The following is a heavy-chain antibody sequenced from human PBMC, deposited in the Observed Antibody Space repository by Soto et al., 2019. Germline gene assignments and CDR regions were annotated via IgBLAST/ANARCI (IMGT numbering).Heavy chain of an antibody. CDR2: IYYSGST. J-gene: IGHJ5*02. V-gene: IGHV4-39*01. Sequence: KPSETLSLTCSVSGGSINSSSYFWGWVRQPPGKGLEWIGSIYYSGSTYYNPSLRSRVTISVDTSKNQFSLKLRSVTAADTAVFYCARHYSSGSRNWFDPWGQGTLVTVSS. CDR1: GGSINSSSYF. CDR3: ARHYSSGSRNWFDP. D-gene: IGHD6-19*01.